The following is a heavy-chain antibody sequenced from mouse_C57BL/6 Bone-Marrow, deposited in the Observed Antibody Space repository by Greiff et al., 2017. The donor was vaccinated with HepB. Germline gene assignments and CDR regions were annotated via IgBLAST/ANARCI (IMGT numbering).Heavy chain of an antibody. CDR2: IWSGGST. D-gene: IGHD3-2*02. CDR3: ARNWQLRPPYAMDY. Sequence: VHLVESGPGLVQPSQSLSITCTVSGFSLTSYGVHWVRQSPGKGLEWLGVIWSGGSTDYNAAFISRLSISKDNSKSQVFFKMNSLQADDTAIYYCARNWQLRPPYAMDYRGQGTSVTVSS. CDR1: GFSLTSYG. V-gene: IGHV2-2*01. J-gene: IGHJ4*01.